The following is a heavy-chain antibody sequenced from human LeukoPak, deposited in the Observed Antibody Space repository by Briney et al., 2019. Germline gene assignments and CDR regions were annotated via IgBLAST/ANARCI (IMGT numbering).Heavy chain of an antibody. D-gene: IGHD5-18*01. CDR1: GGSISSSSYY. V-gene: IGHV4-39*07. J-gene: IGHJ5*02. Sequence: SETLSLTCTVSGGSISSSSYYWGWIRQPPGKGLEWIGSIYYSGSTYYNPSLKSRVTISEDTSKNQFSLKLSSVTAADTAVYYCARATRPDTAMAGGWFDPWGQGTLVTVSS. CDR3: ARATRPDTAMAGGWFDP. CDR2: IYYSGST.